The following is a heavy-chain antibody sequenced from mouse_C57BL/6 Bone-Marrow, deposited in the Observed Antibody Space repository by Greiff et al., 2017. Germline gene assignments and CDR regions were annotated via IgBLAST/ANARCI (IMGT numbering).Heavy chain of an antibody. Sequence: VQLQESGGDLVKPGGSLKLSCAASGFTFSSYGMSWVRQTPDKRLEWVATISSGGSYTYYPDSVKGRFTISRDNAKNTLYLQMSSLKSEDTAMYYCARRYDSWGQGTTLTVSS. D-gene: IGHD2-4*01. V-gene: IGHV5-6*01. J-gene: IGHJ2*01. CDR1: GFTFSSYG. CDR3: ARRYDS. CDR2: ISSGGSYT.